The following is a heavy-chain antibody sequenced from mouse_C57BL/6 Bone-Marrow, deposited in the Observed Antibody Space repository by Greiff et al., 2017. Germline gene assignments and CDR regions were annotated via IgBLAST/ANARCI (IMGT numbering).Heavy chain of an antibody. CDR3: ARRDYGSSLYAMDY. V-gene: IGHV1-55*01. J-gene: IGHJ4*01. CDR1: GYTFTSYW. CDR2: IYPGSGST. Sequence: QVQLQQPGAELVKPGASVKMSCTASGYTFTSYWITWVKQRPGQGLEWIGDIYPGSGSTNYNEKFKSKATLTVDTSSSTAYMQLSSLTSEDSAVYYGARRDYGSSLYAMDYWGQGTSVTVSS. D-gene: IGHD1-1*01.